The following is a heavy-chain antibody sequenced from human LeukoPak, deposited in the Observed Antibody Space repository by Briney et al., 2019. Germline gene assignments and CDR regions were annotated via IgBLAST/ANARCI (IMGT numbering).Heavy chain of an antibody. V-gene: IGHV4-38-2*01. CDR3: ARVSYSMGEIDY. D-gene: IGHD6-13*01. CDR1: GYSISSGYY. Sequence: SETLSLTCAVSGYSISSGYYWGWIRQPPGKGLEWIGSIYHSGSTYYNPSLKRRVTISVDTSKNQFSLKLSSVTAADTAVYYCARVSYSMGEIDYWGQGTLVTVSS. CDR2: IYHSGST. J-gene: IGHJ4*02.